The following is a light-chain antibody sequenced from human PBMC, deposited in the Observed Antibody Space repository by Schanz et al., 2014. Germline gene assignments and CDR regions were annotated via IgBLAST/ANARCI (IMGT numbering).Light chain of an antibody. CDR2: DDS. J-gene: IGLJ3*02. CDR1: NIGGKS. Sequence: SYELTQPPSVSVAPGKTVRITCGGNNIGGKSVHWYQQKPCQAPVLVVYDDSDRPSGIPERFSGSNSGNTATLTISRVEAGDEADYYCQVWDSPPWVFGGGTKLTVL. V-gene: IGLV3-21*03. CDR3: QVWDSPPWV.